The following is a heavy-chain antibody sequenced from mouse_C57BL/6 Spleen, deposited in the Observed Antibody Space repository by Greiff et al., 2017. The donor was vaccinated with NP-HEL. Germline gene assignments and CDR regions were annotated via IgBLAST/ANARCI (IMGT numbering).Heavy chain of an antibody. CDR2: IDPSDSET. CDR3: ARGGIYYDYDRDYWYFDV. V-gene: IGHV1-52*01. CDR1: GYTFTSYW. Sequence: QVQLKQPGAELVRPGSSVKLSCKASGYTFTSYWMHWVKQRPIQGLEWIGNIDPSDSETHYNQKFKDKATLTVDKSSSTAYMQLSSLTSEDSAVYYCARGGIYYDYDRDYWYFDVWGTGTTVTVSS. J-gene: IGHJ1*03. D-gene: IGHD2-4*01.